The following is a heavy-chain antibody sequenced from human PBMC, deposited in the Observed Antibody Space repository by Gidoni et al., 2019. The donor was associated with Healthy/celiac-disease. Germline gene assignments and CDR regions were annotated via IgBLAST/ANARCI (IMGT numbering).Heavy chain of an antibody. Sequence: QVQLQESGPGLVKPSEPLSLTCTVSGGSISSYYWSWIRQPPGKGLEWIGYIYYSGSTNYNPSLKSRVTISVDTSKNQFSLKLSSVTAADTAVYYCARGYTIFGSNWVDPWGQGTLVTVSS. CDR2: IYYSGST. V-gene: IGHV4-59*01. CDR3: ARGYTIFGSNWVDP. J-gene: IGHJ5*02. D-gene: IGHD3-3*01. CDR1: GGSISSYY.